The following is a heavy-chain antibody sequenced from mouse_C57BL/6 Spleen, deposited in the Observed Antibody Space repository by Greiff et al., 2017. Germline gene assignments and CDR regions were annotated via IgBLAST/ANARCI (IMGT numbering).Heavy chain of an antibody. V-gene: IGHV1-64*01. CDR2: IHPNSGST. Sequence: QVQLQQPGAELVKPGASVKLSCKASGYTFTSYWMHWVKQRPGQGLEWIGMIHPNSGSTNYNEKFKSKATLTVDKSSSTAYMQLSSLTSEDSAVYYCATIPDGNYAMDYWGQGTSVTVSS. J-gene: IGHJ4*01. CDR3: ATIPDGNYAMDY. D-gene: IGHD2-1*01. CDR1: GYTFTSYW.